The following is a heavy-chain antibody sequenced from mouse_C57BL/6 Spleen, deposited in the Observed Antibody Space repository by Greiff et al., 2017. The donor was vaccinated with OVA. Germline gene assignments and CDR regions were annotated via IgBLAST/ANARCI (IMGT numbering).Heavy chain of an antibody. Sequence: QVQLQQPGAELVKPGASVKLSCKASGYTFTSYWMHWVKQRPGQGLEWIGMIHPNSGSTNYNEKFKSKATLTVDKSSSTAYMQLSSLTSEDSAVYYCARGGPITTVRFAYWGQGTLVTVSA. D-gene: IGHD1-1*01. V-gene: IGHV1-64*01. J-gene: IGHJ3*01. CDR1: GYTFTSYW. CDR3: ARGGPITTVRFAY. CDR2: IHPNSGST.